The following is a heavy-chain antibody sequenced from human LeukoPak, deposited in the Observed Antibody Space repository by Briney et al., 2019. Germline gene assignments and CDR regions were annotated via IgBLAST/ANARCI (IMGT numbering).Heavy chain of an antibody. D-gene: IGHD4-17*01. CDR1: IFPFSRYA. CDR3: ANMRGTTSNWLDP. CDR2: ISGSGGST. Sequence: PGGSLRLFCAPSIFPFSRYAMSWVRQAPGKGLEWVSAISGSGGSTYYADSVKGRFNISRDNFKNTLYLQMNRLRGEDTGVYYCANMRGTTSNWLDPWGQGTLVSVSS. V-gene: IGHV3-23*01. J-gene: IGHJ5*02.